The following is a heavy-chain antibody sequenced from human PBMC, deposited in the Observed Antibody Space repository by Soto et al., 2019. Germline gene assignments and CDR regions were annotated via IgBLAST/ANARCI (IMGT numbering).Heavy chain of an antibody. Sequence: SETLSLTCTVSGGSISSGGYYWSWIRQHPGKGLEWIGYIYYGGSTYYNPSLKSRVTISVDTSKNQFSLKLSSVTAADTAVYYCATAILGYCSGGSCYSFDYWGQGTLVTVSS. D-gene: IGHD2-15*01. CDR3: ATAILGYCSGGSCYSFDY. V-gene: IGHV4-31*03. CDR1: GGSISSGGYY. CDR2: IYYGGST. J-gene: IGHJ4*02.